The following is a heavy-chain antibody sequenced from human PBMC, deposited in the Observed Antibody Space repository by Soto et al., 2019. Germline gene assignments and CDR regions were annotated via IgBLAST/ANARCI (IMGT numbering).Heavy chain of an antibody. V-gene: IGHV3-30-3*01. D-gene: IGHD3-22*01. Sequence: PGGSLRLSCAASGFTFSSYAMHWVRQAPGKGLEWVAVISYDGSNKYYADSVKGRFTISRDNSKNTLYLQMNSLRAEDTAVYYCARGLYYYDSSGYYEDYYYGMDVWGQGTTVTVSS. CDR3: ARGLYYYDSSGYYEDYYYGMDV. CDR2: ISYDGSNK. J-gene: IGHJ6*02. CDR1: GFTFSSYA.